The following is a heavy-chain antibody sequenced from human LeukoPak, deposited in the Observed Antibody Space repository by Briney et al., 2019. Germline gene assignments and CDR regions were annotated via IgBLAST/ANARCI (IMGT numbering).Heavy chain of an antibody. CDR2: IRYDGSNK. V-gene: IGHV3-30*02. Sequence: GGSLRFSCAASGFTFSSYGMHWVRQAPGKGLEWVAFIRYDGSNKYNADSVKGRFTISRDNSKNTLYLQMNSLRAEDTAVYYCAKDPPNYYYYYMDVWGKGTTVTVSS. CDR3: AKDPPNYYYYYMDV. CDR1: GFTFSSYG. J-gene: IGHJ6*03.